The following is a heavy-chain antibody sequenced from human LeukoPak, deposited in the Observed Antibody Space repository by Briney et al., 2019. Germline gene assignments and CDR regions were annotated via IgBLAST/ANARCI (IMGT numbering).Heavy chain of an antibody. J-gene: IGHJ4*02. CDR1: GFTFSSFA. D-gene: IGHD6-19*01. Sequence: GGSLRLSCAASGFTFSSFAMSWVRQAPGKGLEWVSAISGSGGSTYYADSVKGRFSISRDNSKKKVYMQMNSLRAEDTAVYYCAKQSSGFDYWGQGTLVTVSS. V-gene: IGHV3-23*01. CDR3: AKQSSGFDY. CDR2: ISGSGGST.